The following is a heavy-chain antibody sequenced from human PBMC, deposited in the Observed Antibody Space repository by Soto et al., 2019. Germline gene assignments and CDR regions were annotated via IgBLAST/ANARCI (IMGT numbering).Heavy chain of an antibody. J-gene: IGHJ4*02. D-gene: IGHD2-15*01. CDR3: ARRYCTGGSCEFYYFDY. CDR1: GGTFSYYA. CDR2: IIPMFGST. V-gene: IGHV1-69*01. Sequence: QVQLVQSGAEVKKPGSSVNVSCKASGGTFSYYAITWVRQAPGQGLEWMGEIIPMFGSTNYAQKFQGRLTITADESTSTAYVELRSLTSDDTAVYYCARRYCTGGSCEFYYFDYWGQGTLVTVSS.